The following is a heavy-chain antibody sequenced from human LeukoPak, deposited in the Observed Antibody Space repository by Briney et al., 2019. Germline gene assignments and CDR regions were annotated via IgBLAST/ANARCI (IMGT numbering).Heavy chain of an antibody. J-gene: IGHJ4*02. CDR3: ARVTGPSIVVVPAAMNS. V-gene: IGHV4-38-2*02. Sequence: SETLSLTCTVSGGSIRGYYWSWIRQPPGKGLEWIGSIYHSGSTYYNPSLKSRVTISVDTSKNQFSLKLSSVTAADTAVYYCARVTGPSIVVVPAAMNSWGQGTLVTVSS. CDR1: GGSIRGYY. D-gene: IGHD2-2*01. CDR2: IYHSGST.